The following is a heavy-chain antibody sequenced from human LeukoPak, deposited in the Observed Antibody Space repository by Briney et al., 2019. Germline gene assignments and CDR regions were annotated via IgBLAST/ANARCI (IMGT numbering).Heavy chain of an antibody. CDR1: GDTFTGYY. CDR2: INPNNGVT. V-gene: IGHV1-2*06. D-gene: IGHD4-17*01. CDR3: VRVKGSNGDYALPY. J-gene: IGHJ4*02. Sequence: ASVKVSCKASGDTFTGYYLHWVRQAPGQGLEWMGRINPNNGVTNYAQNFQGRVSTTRDTSISTAYMELSSLRSDDTAVYYCVRVKGSNGDYALPYWGQGTLVTVSS.